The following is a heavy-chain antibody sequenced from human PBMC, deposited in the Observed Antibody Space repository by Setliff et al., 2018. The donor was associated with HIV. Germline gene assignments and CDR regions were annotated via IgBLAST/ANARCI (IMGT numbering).Heavy chain of an antibody. D-gene: IGHD3-10*01. CDR3: ARAKSLVRGVNYFDY. Sequence: SETLSLTCTVSGGSISSGGYYWSWIRQHPGKGLEWIGFIYYSGSTYHNPSLKRRVTISVDTSKNQFSLKLNSVTAADTAVYYCARAKSLVRGVNYFDYWGQGTLVTVSS. CDR2: IYYSGST. V-gene: IGHV4-31*03. CDR1: GGSISSGGYY. J-gene: IGHJ4*02.